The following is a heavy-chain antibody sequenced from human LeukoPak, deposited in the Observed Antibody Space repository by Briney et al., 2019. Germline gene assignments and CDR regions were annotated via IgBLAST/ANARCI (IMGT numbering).Heavy chain of an antibody. Sequence: PSETLSLTCAVYGGSFSGYYWSWIRQPPGKGLEWIGEINHSGSTNYNPSLKSRVTISVDTSKNQFSLKPSSVTAADTAVYYCARVPPRLPSASRAMVRGVAGNWFDPWGQGTLVTVSS. J-gene: IGHJ5*02. CDR2: INHSGST. CDR3: ARVPPRLPSASRAMVRGVAGNWFDP. D-gene: IGHD3-10*01. CDR1: GGSFSGYY. V-gene: IGHV4-34*01.